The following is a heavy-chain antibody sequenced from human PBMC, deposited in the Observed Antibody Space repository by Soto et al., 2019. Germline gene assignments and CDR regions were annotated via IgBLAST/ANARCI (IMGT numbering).Heavy chain of an antibody. D-gene: IGHD6-19*01. CDR2: INPNSGGT. CDR3: ARGGEQWLVRGYYYYYYGMDV. V-gene: IGHV1-2*02. Sequence: WLRQAPGQGLEWMGWINPNSGGTNYAQKFQGRVTMTRDTSISTAYMELSRLRSDDTAVYYCARGGEQWLVRGYYYYYYGMDVWGQGTTVTVSS. J-gene: IGHJ6*02.